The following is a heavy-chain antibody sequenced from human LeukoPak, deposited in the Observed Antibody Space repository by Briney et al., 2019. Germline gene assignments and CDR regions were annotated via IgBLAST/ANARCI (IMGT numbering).Heavy chain of an antibody. J-gene: IGHJ3*02. CDR1: GYTFTSYG. CDR2: ISAYNGNT. D-gene: IGHD2-8*01. V-gene: IGHV1-18*01. CDR3: ARGDIVLMVYAMAFDI. Sequence: ASVKVSCKASGYTFTSYGISWVRQAPGQGLEWMGWISAYNGNTNYAQKLQGRVTMTTDTSTSTAYMELRSLRSDDTAVYYCARGDIVLMVYAMAFDIWGRGTMVTVSS.